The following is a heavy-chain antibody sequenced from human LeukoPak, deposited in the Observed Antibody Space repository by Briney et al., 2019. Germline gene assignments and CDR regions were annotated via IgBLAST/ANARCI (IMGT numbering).Heavy chain of an antibody. CDR1: GFPATSNY. CDR3: ARSGDSYSYYYYYLDV. CDR2: ISGSGGST. J-gene: IGHJ6*03. D-gene: IGHD5-18*01. V-gene: IGHV3-23*01. Sequence: GGSLRLSCAASGFPATSNYMSWVRQAPGKGLEWVSAISGSGGSTYYADSVKGRFTISRDNSKNTLYLQMNSLRAEDTAVYYCARSGDSYSYYYYYLDVWGKGTTVTVSS.